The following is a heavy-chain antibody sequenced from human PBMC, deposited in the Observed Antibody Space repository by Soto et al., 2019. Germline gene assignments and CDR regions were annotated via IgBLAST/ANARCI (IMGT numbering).Heavy chain of an antibody. Sequence: EVQLLESGGGLVQPGGSLRLSCAASGFTFSSYAMSWVRQAPGKGLEWVSAISGSGGSTYYADSVKGRFTISRDNSKNTLYRQMNSLRAEETAVYYCATDIVLMAPRYGMEVWGQGTTVTVSS. CDR2: ISGSGGST. V-gene: IGHV3-23*01. J-gene: IGHJ6*02. CDR1: GFTFSSYA. D-gene: IGHD2-8*01. CDR3: ATDIVLMAPRYGMEV.